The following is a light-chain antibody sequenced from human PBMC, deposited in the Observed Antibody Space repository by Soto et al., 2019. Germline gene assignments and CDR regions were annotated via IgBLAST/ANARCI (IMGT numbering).Light chain of an antibody. Sequence: QSVLTQPPSVSAAPGQTVTISCSGSGSNLGNNYVSWYQHLPGAAPKLLIFETNRRPAGIPDRFSGSKSGTSATLGITGLQTADEGDYSCASWDNSLSDGRVFGRGTKLTV. V-gene: IGLV1-51*02. CDR3: ASWDNSLSDGRV. J-gene: IGLJ3*02. CDR2: ETN. CDR1: GSNLGNNY.